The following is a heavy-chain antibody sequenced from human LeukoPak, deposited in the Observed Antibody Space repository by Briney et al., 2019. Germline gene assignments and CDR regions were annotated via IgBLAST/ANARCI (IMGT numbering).Heavy chain of an antibody. D-gene: IGHD3-10*01. Sequence: SESLSLTCTVSGGSISSYYRSWIRQPAGKGLEWIGRIYTSGSTNYNPSLKGRVTMSVDTSKNQFSLKLSSVTAADTAVYYCARGGQYGSGSYYTYYYYGMDVWGQGTTVTVSS. CDR1: GGSISSYY. CDR2: IYTSGST. V-gene: IGHV4-4*07. J-gene: IGHJ6*02. CDR3: ARGGQYGSGSYYTYYYYGMDV.